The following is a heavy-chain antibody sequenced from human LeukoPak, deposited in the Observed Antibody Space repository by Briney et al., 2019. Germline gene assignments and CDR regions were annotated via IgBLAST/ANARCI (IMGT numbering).Heavy chain of an antibody. CDR3: ARGASGWYANFDY. CDR2: MNPNGGNT. Sequence: ASVKLSCTASVYTFTSYDINGVRQATGQGRECRGWMNPNGGNTGYAQKSQGRVTITRNTSISRAYMELSGLRSEDTAVYYCARGASGWYANFDYWGQGTLVTVSS. D-gene: IGHD6-19*01. V-gene: IGHV1-8*03. J-gene: IGHJ4*02. CDR1: VYTFTSYD.